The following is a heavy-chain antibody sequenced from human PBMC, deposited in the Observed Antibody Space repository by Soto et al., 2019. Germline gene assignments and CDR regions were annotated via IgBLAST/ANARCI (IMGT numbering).Heavy chain of an antibody. J-gene: IGHJ4*02. CDR3: ARGVDTAMADYFDY. V-gene: IGHV3-53*01. CDR2: IYSGGST. D-gene: IGHD5-18*01. CDR1: GFTVSSNY. Sequence: LRLSCAASGFTVSSNYMSWVRQAPGKGLEWVSVIYSGGSTYYADSVKGRFTISRDNSKNTLYLQMNSLRAEDTAVYYCARGVDTAMADYFDYWGQGTLVTVSS.